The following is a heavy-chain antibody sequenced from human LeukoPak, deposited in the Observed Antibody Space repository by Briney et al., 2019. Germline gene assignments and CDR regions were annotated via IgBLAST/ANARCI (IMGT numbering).Heavy chain of an antibody. D-gene: IGHD6-6*01. J-gene: IGHJ6*02. Sequence: SETLSLTCTVSGGSISSSSYYWGWIRQPPGTGLEWIGSIYYSGSTYYNPSLKSRVTISVDTSKNQFSLKLSSVTAADTGVYYCARQIETLAEYSSTYGMDVWGQGTTVTVSS. CDR1: GGSISSSSYY. CDR3: ARQIETLAEYSSTYGMDV. V-gene: IGHV4-39*01. CDR2: IYYSGST.